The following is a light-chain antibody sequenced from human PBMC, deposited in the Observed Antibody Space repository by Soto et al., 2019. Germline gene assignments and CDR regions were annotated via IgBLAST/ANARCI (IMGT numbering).Light chain of an antibody. CDR3: QQSAKSIT. V-gene: IGKV3-20*01. CDR2: DAS. CDR1: QSVGSKN. J-gene: IGKJ5*01. Sequence: EIVLTQSPGTQSLSPGETATLSCRASQSVGSKNLAWYHQKPGQTPRLLIYDASSRSTGIPDRFSGSGSGKDFTLTISRLEPEDFAVYYWQQSAKSITFGQGTRVEIQ.